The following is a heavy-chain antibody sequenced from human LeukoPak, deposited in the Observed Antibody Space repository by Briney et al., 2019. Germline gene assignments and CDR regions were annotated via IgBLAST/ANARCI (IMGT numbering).Heavy chain of an antibody. D-gene: IGHD3-3*01. Sequence: SEPRSLACTVAGGSISSYYWSWIRQPPGKGMEWIGYIYYSGSTNYNPSLKSRVTISVGTSKSHFSLKLSSVTAADTAVYYCARADRITIFGVTQYYFDYWGQGTLVTVSS. CDR3: ARADRITIFGVTQYYFDY. CDR1: GGSISSYY. CDR2: IYYSGST. V-gene: IGHV4-59*01. J-gene: IGHJ4*02.